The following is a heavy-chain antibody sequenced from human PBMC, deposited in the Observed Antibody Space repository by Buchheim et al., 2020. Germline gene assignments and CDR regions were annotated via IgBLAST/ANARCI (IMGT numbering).Heavy chain of an antibody. CDR1: GFTFSDYY. CDR2: ISSSCSTI. D-gene: IGHD3-10*01. J-gene: IGHJ2*01. V-gene: IGHV3-11*01. Sequence: QVQLVESGGGLVKPGGSLRLSCAASGFTFSDYYMSWIRQAPGKGLEWVSYISSSCSTIYYADSVKGRFTISRDHAKNSLYLQMNSLRAEDTAVYYCARRSWLGRGTRHLAYWYFDLWGRGTL. CDR3: ARRSWLGRGTRHLAYWYFDL.